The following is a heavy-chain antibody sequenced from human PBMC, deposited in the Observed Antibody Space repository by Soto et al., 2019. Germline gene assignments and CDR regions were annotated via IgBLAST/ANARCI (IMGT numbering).Heavy chain of an antibody. D-gene: IGHD4-4*01. CDR3: ARDRMTTVTAGYYYGMDV. Sequence: SQTLSLTCVISGDSVSSNSAAWNWIRQSPSRGLEWLGRTYYRSKWYNDYAVSVKSRITINPDTSKNQFSLQLNSVTPEDTAVYYCARDRMTTVTAGYYYGMDVWGQGTTVTVSS. J-gene: IGHJ6*02. CDR1: GDSVSSNSAA. CDR2: TYYRSKWYN. V-gene: IGHV6-1*01.